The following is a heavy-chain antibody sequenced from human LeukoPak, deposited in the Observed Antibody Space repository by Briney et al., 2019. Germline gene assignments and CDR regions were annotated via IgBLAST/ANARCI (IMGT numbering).Heavy chain of an antibody. V-gene: IGHV4-34*01. Sequence: PSETLSLTCAVYGGSFSGYYGSWIRQPPGKGLEWIGEINHSGSTNYNPSLKSRVTISVDTSKNQFSLKLSSVTAADTAVYYCARGHGDSYYGMDVWGPGTTVTVSS. CDR2: INHSGST. CDR1: GGSFSGYY. J-gene: IGHJ6*02. CDR3: ARGHGDSYYGMDV.